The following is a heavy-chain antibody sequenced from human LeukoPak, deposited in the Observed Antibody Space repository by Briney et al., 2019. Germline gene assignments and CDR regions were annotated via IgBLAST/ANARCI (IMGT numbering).Heavy chain of an antibody. V-gene: IGHV3-30-3*01. Sequence: GGSLRLSCAASGFTFSSYAMHWVRQAPGKGLEWVAVISYDGSNKYYADSVKGRFTISRDNSKNTLYLQMNSLRAEDTAVYYCATLPGRAADYWGQGTLVTVSS. CDR1: GFTFSSYA. CDR2: ISYDGSNK. J-gene: IGHJ4*02. CDR3: ATLPGRAADY.